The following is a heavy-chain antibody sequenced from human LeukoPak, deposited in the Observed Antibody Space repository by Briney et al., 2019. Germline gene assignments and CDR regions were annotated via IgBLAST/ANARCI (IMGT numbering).Heavy chain of an antibody. CDR3: ARGVVVTAPTSGFDY. CDR1: GFTFSSCA. J-gene: IGHJ4*02. D-gene: IGHD2-21*02. V-gene: IGHV3-30*04. Sequence: GGSLRLSCAASGFTFSSCAMHWVRQAPGKGLEWVAVISYDGSNKYYADSVKGRFTISRDNSKNTLYLQMNSLRAEDTAVYYCARGVVVTAPTSGFDYWGQGTLVTVSS. CDR2: ISYDGSNK.